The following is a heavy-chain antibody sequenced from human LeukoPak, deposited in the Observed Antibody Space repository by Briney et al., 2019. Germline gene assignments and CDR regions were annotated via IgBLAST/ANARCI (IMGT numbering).Heavy chain of an antibody. CDR2: MYTDGST. V-gene: IGHV4-4*07. CDR1: GCSMSSYY. CDR3: ATYDQKLAFDN. D-gene: IGHD6-13*01. Sequence: VKPSETLSLTCIVSGCSMSSYYWSWIRQPAGKGLEWLGRMYTDGSTNYNPFLNSRVTMSVDTSKKHFSLRLNSVTAADTAVYYCATYDQKLAFDNWGQGTLVTFSS. J-gene: IGHJ4*02.